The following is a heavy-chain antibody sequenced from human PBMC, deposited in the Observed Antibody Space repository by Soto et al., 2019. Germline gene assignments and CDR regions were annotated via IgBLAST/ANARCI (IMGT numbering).Heavy chain of an antibody. CDR3: ARGSYYYDSSDP. CDR1: GFTVSSNY. V-gene: IGHV3-53*01. D-gene: IGHD3-22*01. Sequence: PGGSLRLSCAASGFTVSSNYVSWVRQAPGKGLEWVSVIYSGGSTYYADSVKGRFTISRDNSKNTLYLQMNSLRAEDTAVYYRARGSYYYDSSDPWGQGTLVTVSS. CDR2: IYSGGST. J-gene: IGHJ5*02.